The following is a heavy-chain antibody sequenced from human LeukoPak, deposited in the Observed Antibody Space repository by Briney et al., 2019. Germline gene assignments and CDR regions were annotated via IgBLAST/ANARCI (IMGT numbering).Heavy chain of an antibody. Sequence: GGSLRLSCAASGFTFSNAWMSWVRQAPGKGLEWVGRIKSKTDGGTTDYAAPVKGRFTISRDDSKNTLYLQINSLKTEDTAVYYCTTDRLAVAGPNWFDPWGQGTLVTVSS. CDR2: IKSKTDGGTT. V-gene: IGHV3-15*01. CDR3: TTDRLAVAGPNWFDP. CDR1: GFTFSNAW. J-gene: IGHJ5*02. D-gene: IGHD6-19*01.